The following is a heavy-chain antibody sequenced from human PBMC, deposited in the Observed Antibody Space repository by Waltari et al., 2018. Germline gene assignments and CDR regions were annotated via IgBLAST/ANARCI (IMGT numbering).Heavy chain of an antibody. Sequence: QVQLQESGPGLVKPSETLSLTSAVSGYSISSGYYWGWLRQPPGKGLEWIGSIYHSGSTYYNPSLKSRVTISVDTSKNQFSLKLSSVTAADTAVYYCARSSYGIAARPNWFDPWGQGTLVTVSS. CDR2: IYHSGST. J-gene: IGHJ5*02. V-gene: IGHV4-38-2*01. D-gene: IGHD6-6*01. CDR3: ARSSYGIAARPNWFDP. CDR1: GYSISSGYY.